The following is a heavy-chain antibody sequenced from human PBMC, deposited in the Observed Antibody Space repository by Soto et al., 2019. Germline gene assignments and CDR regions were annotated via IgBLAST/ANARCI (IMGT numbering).Heavy chain of an antibody. CDR1: GYTFTGYY. J-gene: IGHJ6*02. D-gene: IGHD6-13*01. CDR2: INPNSGGT. CDR3: ARDRVAAAGTPYYYYGMDV. V-gene: IGHV1-2*02. Sequence: ASVKVPCKASGYTFTGYYMHWLRQSPGQGLEWMGWINPNSGGTNYAQKFQGRVTMTRDTSISTAYMELSRLRSDDTAVYYCARDRVAAAGTPYYYYGMDVWGQGTTVTVSS.